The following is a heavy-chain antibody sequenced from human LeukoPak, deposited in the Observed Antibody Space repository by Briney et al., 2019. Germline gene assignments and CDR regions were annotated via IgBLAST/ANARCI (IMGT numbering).Heavy chain of an antibody. D-gene: IGHD3-3*01. CDR3: AKDGLNYDFWSGYYTGILGSAFDI. V-gene: IGHV3-30*18. Sequence: GRSLRLSCAASGFTFSSYGMHWVRQAPGKGLEWVAVISYDGSSKYYADSVRGRFTISRDNSKNTLYLQMNSLRAEDTAVYYCAKDGLNYDFWSGYYTGILGSAFDIWGQGTMVTVSS. J-gene: IGHJ3*02. CDR2: ISYDGSSK. CDR1: GFTFSSYG.